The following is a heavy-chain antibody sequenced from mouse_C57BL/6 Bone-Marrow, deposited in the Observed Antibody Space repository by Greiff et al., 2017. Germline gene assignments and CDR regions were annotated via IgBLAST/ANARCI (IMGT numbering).Heavy chain of an antibody. D-gene: IGHD2-5*01. V-gene: IGHV1-55*01. Sequence: QVQLQQPGAELVKPGASVKMSCKASGYTFTSYWITWVKQRPGQGLEWIGDIYPGSGSTTYNEKFKSKATLTVDTSSSTAYMQRSSLTSEDSAVYYCARPYYSNYWCFDVWGTGTTVTVSS. CDR1: GYTFTSYW. J-gene: IGHJ1*03. CDR3: ARPYYSNYWCFDV. CDR2: IYPGSGST.